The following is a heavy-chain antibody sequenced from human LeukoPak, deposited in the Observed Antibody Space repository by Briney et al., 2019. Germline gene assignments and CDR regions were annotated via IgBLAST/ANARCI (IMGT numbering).Heavy chain of an antibody. CDR3: ARGFYDFWSGYSMDAFDI. J-gene: IGHJ3*02. D-gene: IGHD3-3*01. CDR1: GGSISSSSYY. CDR2: IYYSGST. V-gene: IGHV4-39*07. Sequence: SETLFLTCSVSGGSISSSSYYWGWIRQPPGKGLEWIVSIYYSGSTYYNPSLKSRVTISVDTSKNQFSLKLSSVTAADTAVYYCARGFYDFWSGYSMDAFDIWGQGTMVTVSS.